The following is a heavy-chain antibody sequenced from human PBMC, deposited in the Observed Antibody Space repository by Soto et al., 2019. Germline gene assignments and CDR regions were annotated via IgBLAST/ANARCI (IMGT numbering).Heavy chain of an antibody. CDR2: INHSGST. Sequence: QVQLQQWGAGLLKPSETLSLTCAVYGGSFSGYYWSWIRQPPGKGLEWIGEINHSGSTNYNPSLKSRVTITVDTSKNQFSLKLSSVTAADTAVYYCARLTRSYGSGSIENDYWGQGTLVTVSS. CDR1: GGSFSGYY. V-gene: IGHV4-34*01. D-gene: IGHD3-10*01. J-gene: IGHJ4*02. CDR3: ARLTRSYGSGSIENDY.